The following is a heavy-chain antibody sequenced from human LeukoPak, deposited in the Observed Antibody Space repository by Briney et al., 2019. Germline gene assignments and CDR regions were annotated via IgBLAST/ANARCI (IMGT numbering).Heavy chain of an antibody. D-gene: IGHD2/OR15-2a*01. CDR3: AREGNGLLSKDFDY. CDR2: IGPHSSAT. Sequence: GASVKVSCKSSGFTFTDHYIHWVRQAPGQGLEWMGYIGPHSSATSSPQEFQGRVTMTRDTSMSTAYMELTRLTSDDTAVYYCAREGNGLLSKDFDYWGQGTLVTVSS. V-gene: IGHV1-2*02. CDR1: GFTFTDHY. J-gene: IGHJ4*02.